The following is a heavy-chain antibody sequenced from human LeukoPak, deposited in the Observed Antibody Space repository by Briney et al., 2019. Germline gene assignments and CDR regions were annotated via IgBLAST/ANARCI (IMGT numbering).Heavy chain of an antibody. J-gene: IGHJ5*02. V-gene: IGHV4-39*01. CDR1: GDSVSNSNYY. D-gene: IGHD1-26*01. CDR3: ARWRRKWDVNWFDP. CDR2: LYYDGRT. Sequence: PSETLSLICTGFGDSVSNSNYYWAWFRQPPGKGLDWIGSLYYDGRTYYSPSLESRVTVSVDTSKNQFALKLTSVTAADTAVYYCARWRRKWDVNWFDPWGPGTLVTVSS.